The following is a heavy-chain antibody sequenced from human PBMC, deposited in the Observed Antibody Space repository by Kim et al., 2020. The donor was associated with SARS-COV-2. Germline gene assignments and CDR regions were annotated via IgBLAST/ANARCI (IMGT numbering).Heavy chain of an antibody. V-gene: IGHV3-23*01. J-gene: IGHJ4*02. Sequence: GGSLRLSCAASGFTFSSYAMTWVRQAPGKGLEWVSSIRNNGGGTTYADSVKGRSTITSDKSKTTMCLQMNSQRAEDTAVYYCANRYCSGGNFSPDYWGQGTLVTVSS. CDR1: GFTFSSYA. CDR3: ANRYCSGGNFSPDY. D-gene: IGHD2-15*01. CDR2: IRNNGGGT.